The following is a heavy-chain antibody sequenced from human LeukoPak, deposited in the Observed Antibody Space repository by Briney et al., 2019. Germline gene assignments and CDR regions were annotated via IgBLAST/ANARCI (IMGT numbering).Heavy chain of an antibody. CDR2: INYSGST. D-gene: IGHD2-15*01. Sequence: SETLSLTCAVYGGSFSGYYWSWIRQPPGKGLEWIGYINYSGSTNYNPSLKSRVTISVDTSKNQFSLKLSSVTAADTAVYYCARSYRYCSGGSCRYYFDYWGQGTLVTVSS. V-gene: IGHV4-59*08. CDR1: GGSFSGYY. CDR3: ARSYRYCSGGSCRYYFDY. J-gene: IGHJ4*02.